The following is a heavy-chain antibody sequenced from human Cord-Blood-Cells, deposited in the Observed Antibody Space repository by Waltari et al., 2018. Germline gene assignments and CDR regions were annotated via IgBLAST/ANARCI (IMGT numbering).Heavy chain of an antibody. D-gene: IGHD6-13*01. CDR2: ISLDGGST. CDR1: GLTFHADA. J-gene: IGHJ5*02. CDR3: AKGAAAGNWFDP. Sequence: EVQLVESGGVVVQPGGSLRLSCAASGLTFHADAMHWVRQAPGKGLEWVSLISLDGGSTYYADSVKGRFTIPRDNSKNSLYLQMNSLRAEDTALYYCAKGAAAGNWFDPWGQGTLVTVSS. V-gene: IGHV3-43D*03.